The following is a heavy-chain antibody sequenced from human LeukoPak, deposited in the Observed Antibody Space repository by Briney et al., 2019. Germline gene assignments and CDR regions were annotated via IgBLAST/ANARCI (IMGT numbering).Heavy chain of an antibody. CDR3: ARGRGRDVSFYYGMDV. J-gene: IGHJ6*02. CDR1: RVSISSGSYY. D-gene: IGHD3-10*01. CDR2: IYSNGTT. Sequence: SETLSLTCTVSRVSISSGSYYWSWLRQPAGKGLEWIGRIYSNGTTNYNPSLKSRATISVDTSKNHFSLKVSSVTAADTAVCYCARGRGRDVSFYYGMDVWGQGTTVTVSS. V-gene: IGHV4-61*02.